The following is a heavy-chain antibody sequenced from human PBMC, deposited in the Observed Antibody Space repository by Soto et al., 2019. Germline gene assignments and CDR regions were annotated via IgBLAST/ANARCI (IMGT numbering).Heavy chain of an antibody. CDR2: IYYSGST. CDR1: GGSISSYY. Sequence: SDTLSLTCTVSGGSISSYYWSWIRQPPGKGLEWIGYIYYSGSTNYNPSLKSRVTISVDTSKNQFSLKLSSVTAADTAVYYCAGDYYDSSGYSYWGQGTLVTVSS. V-gene: IGHV4-59*01. CDR3: AGDYYDSSGYSY. D-gene: IGHD3-22*01. J-gene: IGHJ4*02.